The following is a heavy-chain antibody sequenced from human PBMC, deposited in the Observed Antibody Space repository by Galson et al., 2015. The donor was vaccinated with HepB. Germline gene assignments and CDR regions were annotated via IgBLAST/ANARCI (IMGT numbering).Heavy chain of an antibody. J-gene: IGHJ6*02. V-gene: IGHV5-51*01. Sequence: SGAEVKKPGESLKISCKGSGYSFTSYWIGWVRQMPGKGLEWMGIIYPGDSDTRYSPSFQGQVTISADKSISTAYLQWSSLKASDTAMYYCARHGDVGAMDCYYYGMDVWGQGTTVTVSS. CDR2: IYPGDSDT. CDR1: GYSFTSYW. CDR3: ARHGDVGAMDCYYYGMDV. D-gene: IGHD1-26*01.